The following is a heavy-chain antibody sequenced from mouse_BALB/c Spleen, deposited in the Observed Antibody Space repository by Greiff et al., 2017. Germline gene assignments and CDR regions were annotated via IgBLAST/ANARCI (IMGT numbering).Heavy chain of an antibody. J-gene: IGHJ2*01. Sequence: QVQLQQSGAGLVKPGASVTLSCKASGYTFTEYIIHWVKQRSGQGLEWIGWFYPGSGSIKYNEKFKDKATLTADKSSSTVYMELSRLTSEDSAVYFCARHAFSTTVVGNYFDYWGQGTTLTVSS. D-gene: IGHD1-1*01. CDR2: FYPGSGSI. CDR1: GYTFTEYI. V-gene: IGHV1-62-2*01. CDR3: ARHAFSTTVVGNYFDY.